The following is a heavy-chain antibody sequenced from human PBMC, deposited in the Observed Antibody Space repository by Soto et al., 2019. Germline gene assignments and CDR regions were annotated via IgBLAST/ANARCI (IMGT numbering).Heavy chain of an antibody. J-gene: IGHJ4*02. D-gene: IGHD1-26*01. CDR2: ISYDGSNK. CDR3: AKDQGGSYPYYFDY. Sequence: PGGSLRLSCAASGFTFSSYGMHWVRQAPGKGLEWVAVISYDGSNKYYADSVKGRFTISRDNSKNTLYLQMNSLRAEDTAVYYCAKDQGGSYPYYFDYWGQGTLVTSPQ. V-gene: IGHV3-30*18. CDR1: GFTFSSYG.